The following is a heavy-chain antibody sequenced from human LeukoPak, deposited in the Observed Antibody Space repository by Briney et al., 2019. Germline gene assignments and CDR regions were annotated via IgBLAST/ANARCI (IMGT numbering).Heavy chain of an antibody. D-gene: IGHD2-21*02. CDR2: ISAYNGNT. CDR1: GYTFTSYG. CDR3: ARAVCGGDCYSNAFDI. J-gene: IGHJ3*02. Sequence: GASVKVSCKASGYTFTSYGISWVRQAPGQGLEWMGWISAYNGNTNYAQKLQGRVTMTTDTSTSTAYMELRSLRSDDTAVYYCARAVCGGDCYSNAFDIWGQGTMVTVSS. V-gene: IGHV1-18*01.